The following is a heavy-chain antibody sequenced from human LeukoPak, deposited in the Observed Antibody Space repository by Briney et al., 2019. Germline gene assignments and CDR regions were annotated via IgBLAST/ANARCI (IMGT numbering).Heavy chain of an antibody. D-gene: IGHD6-6*01. CDR3: ARALRYSSSSPIDY. CDR1: GYTFTSYY. CDR2: INPSGGNT. J-gene: IGHJ4*02. Sequence: ASVKVSCKASGYTFTSYYMHWVRQAPGQGLEWMGIINPSGGNTNYAQKLQGRVTMTTDTSTSTAYMELRSLRSDDTAVYYCARALRYSSSSPIDYWGQGTLVTVSS. V-gene: IGHV1-46*01.